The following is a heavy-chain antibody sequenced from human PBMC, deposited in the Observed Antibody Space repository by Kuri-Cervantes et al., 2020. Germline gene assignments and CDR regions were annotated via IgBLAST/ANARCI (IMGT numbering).Heavy chain of an antibody. D-gene: IGHD3-10*01. V-gene: IGHV3-23*01. CDR3: AKDVDYYGSGSYYNSWFDP. CDR2: ISGSGGST. J-gene: IGHJ5*02. CDR1: GFTFSSYA. Sequence: ETLSLTCAASGFTFSSYAMSWVRQAPGKGLEWVSAISGSGGSTYYADSVKGRFTISRDNSKNTLYLQMNSLRAEDTAVYYCAKDVDYYGSGSYYNSWFDPWGQGTLVTVSS.